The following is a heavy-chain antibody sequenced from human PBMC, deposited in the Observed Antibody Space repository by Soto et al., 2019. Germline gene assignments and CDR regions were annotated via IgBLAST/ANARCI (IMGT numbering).Heavy chain of an antibody. Sequence: PSETLSLTCTVSGGSVSSGSYYWSWIRQPPGKGLEWIGYIYYSGSTNYNPSLKSRVTISVDTSKNQFSPKLSSVTAADTAVYYCARDGGGYNFFDYWGQGTLVTVSS. J-gene: IGHJ4*02. V-gene: IGHV4-61*01. D-gene: IGHD5-12*01. CDR3: ARDGGGYNFFDY. CDR2: IYYSGST. CDR1: GGSVSSGSYY.